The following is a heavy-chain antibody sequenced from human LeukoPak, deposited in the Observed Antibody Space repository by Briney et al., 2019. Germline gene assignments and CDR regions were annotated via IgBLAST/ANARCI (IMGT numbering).Heavy chain of an antibody. V-gene: IGHV4-38-2*02. CDR3: ARGGNSSGWYAY. D-gene: IGHD6-19*01. CDR2: IYHSGST. Sequence: SETLSLTCTVSGYSISSGYYWSWIRQPPGKGLEWIGSIYHSGSTYYNPSLKSRVTISVDTSKNQFSLKLSSVTAADTAVYYCARGGNSSGWYAYWGQGTLVTVSS. J-gene: IGHJ4*02. CDR1: GYSISSGYY.